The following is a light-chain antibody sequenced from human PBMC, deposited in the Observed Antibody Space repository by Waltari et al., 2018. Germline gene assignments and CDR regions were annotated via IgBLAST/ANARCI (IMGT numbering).Light chain of an antibody. V-gene: IGLV3-19*01. CDR1: SLRSYY. CDR2: GNN. CDR3: NSRDSSGNHLV. J-gene: IGLJ3*02. Sequence: SSELTQDPAVSVALGQTVRITCQGDSLRSYYASWYQQKPGQAPVLVIYGNNNRTPGIPARCSGSSSGNTASVTITGAQAEDEADYYGNSRDSSGNHLVFGGGTKLTVL.